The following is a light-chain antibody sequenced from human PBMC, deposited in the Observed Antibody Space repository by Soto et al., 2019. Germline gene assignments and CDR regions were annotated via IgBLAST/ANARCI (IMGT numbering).Light chain of an antibody. V-gene: IGKV3-15*01. J-gene: IGKJ4*01. Sequence: EKVMTQSPATLSVSPGESATLSCRASESVSDNLAWYHQKPGQAPRLLIYGASTRATGTPARFSGSGSGTEFTLTISSLQSEDFGVYYCQQYDYWLSLTFGGGTKVDNK. CDR1: ESVSDN. CDR2: GAS. CDR3: QQYDYWLSLT.